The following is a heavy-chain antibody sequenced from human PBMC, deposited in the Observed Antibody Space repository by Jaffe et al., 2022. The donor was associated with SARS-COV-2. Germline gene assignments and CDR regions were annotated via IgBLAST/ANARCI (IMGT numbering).Heavy chain of an antibody. D-gene: IGHD2-21*02. J-gene: IGHJ4*02. CDR1: GGSISTTSYY. V-gene: IGHV4-39*01. CDR3: ARRGVVTTSHDY. Sequence: QLQLQESGPGLVKPSETLSLTCTVSGGSISTTSYYWDWIRQPPGKGLEWIGSFYYSGSTYYNPSLKSRVTISVDTSKNQFSLKLSSVTAADTAVYYCARRGVVTTSHDYWGQGILVTVSS. CDR2: FYYSGST.